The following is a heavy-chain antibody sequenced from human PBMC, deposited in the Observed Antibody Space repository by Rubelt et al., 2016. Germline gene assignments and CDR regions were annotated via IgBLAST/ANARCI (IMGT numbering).Heavy chain of an antibody. V-gene: IGHV4-61*05. Sequence: QLQLQESGPGLVKPSETLSLTCTVSGGSISSSSYSWCWTRQPPGKGLEWIWYMYYSGSTNYNPSLKSRVTISMDTAKNQFFLKLSSVTAADTAVYYCATSGGNGGDFDYWGQGTLVTVSS. J-gene: IGHJ4*02. CDR3: ATSGGNGGDFDY. CDR1: GGSISSSSYS. D-gene: IGHD4-23*01. CDR2: MYYSGST.